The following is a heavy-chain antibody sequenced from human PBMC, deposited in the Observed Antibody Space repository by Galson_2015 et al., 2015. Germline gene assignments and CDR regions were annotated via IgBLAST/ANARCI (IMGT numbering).Heavy chain of an antibody. CDR3: AKDGEAVVVPAAMIGNWFYP. CDR1: GFTFSSYG. CDR2: ISYDASNK. Sequence: SLRLSCAASGFTFSSYGMHWVRQAPGKGLEWVAVISYDASNKYYADSVKGRFTISRDNSKNTLYLQMNSLRAEDTAVYYCAKDGEAVVVPAAMIGNWFYPWGQGTLVTVSS. V-gene: IGHV3-30*18. J-gene: IGHJ5*02. D-gene: IGHD2-2*01.